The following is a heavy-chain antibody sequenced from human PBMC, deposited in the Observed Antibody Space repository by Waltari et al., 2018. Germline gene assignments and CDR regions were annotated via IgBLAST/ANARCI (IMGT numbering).Heavy chain of an antibody. CDR2: INHSGST. V-gene: IGHV4-34*01. CDR1: GGSLRGYY. CDR3: ARCGTAMLPSGY. J-gene: IGHJ4*02. Sequence: QVQLQQWGAGLLKPAETLSLNCAVYGGSLRGYYWSWIRQPPGKGLEWIGEINHSGSTNYNPSLKSRVTISVDTSKNQFSLKLSSVTAADTAVYYCARCGTAMLPSGYWGQGTLVTVSS. D-gene: IGHD5-18*01.